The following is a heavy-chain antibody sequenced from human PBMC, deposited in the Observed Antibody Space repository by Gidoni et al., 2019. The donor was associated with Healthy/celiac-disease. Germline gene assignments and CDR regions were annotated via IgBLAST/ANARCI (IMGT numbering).Heavy chain of an antibody. Sequence: QVQLVQSGAAVQQPGAAVNVPCKASGYTFTCYYMHWVRQAPGQGLKWMGRINPNSGRTNYAQTSQGRVTITRDTPISTAYMELSRLRSDDTAVYYCARAVGTGTTDYWGQGTLVTVSS. V-gene: IGHV1-2*06. CDR1: GYTFTCYY. CDR2: INPNSGRT. J-gene: IGHJ4*02. CDR3: ARAVGTGTTDY. D-gene: IGHD1-1*01.